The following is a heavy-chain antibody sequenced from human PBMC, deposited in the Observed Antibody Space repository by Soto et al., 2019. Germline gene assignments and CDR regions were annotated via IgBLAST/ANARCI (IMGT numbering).Heavy chain of an antibody. CDR3: ARENYGSGSYP. J-gene: IGHJ5*02. CDR2: IYYSGST. V-gene: IGHV4-59*01. Sequence: QVQLQESGPGLVKPSETLSLTCTVSGGSISSYYWSWIRQPPGKGLEWIGYIYYSGSTNYNPSLKRRVTISVDTSKNQFALKLSSVTAADTAVYYCARENYGSGSYPWGQGTLVTVSS. D-gene: IGHD3-10*01. CDR1: GGSISSYY.